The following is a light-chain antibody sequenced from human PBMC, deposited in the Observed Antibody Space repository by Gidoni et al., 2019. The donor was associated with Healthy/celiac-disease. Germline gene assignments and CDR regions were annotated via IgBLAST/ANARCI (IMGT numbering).Light chain of an antibody. Sequence: EIVLTQSPGTLSLSPGERATHSCRASQSVSSSYLAWYQQKPGQAPRLLIYGASSLATGIPDRFSGSGSGPDFTLTISRLEPEDFAVYYCQQYGSSPLYSFGQGTKLEIK. V-gene: IGKV3-20*01. J-gene: IGKJ2*03. CDR3: QQYGSSPLYS. CDR1: QSVSSSY. CDR2: GAS.